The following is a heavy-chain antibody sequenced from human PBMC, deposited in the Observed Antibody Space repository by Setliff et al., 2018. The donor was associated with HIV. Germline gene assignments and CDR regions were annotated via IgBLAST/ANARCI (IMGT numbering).Heavy chain of an antibody. CDR3: ARMRYFDWIMMDY. V-gene: IGHV2-70*20. CDR2: IDWDDNK. CDR1: GFSLASIGVG. J-gene: IGHJ4*02. D-gene: IGHD3-9*01. Sequence: ESGPTLVNPPQTLTLTCTVSGFSLASIGVGVGWVRQPPGEGLEWLALIDWDDNKFYSTSLKTRLTISKDTSKNQVVLKMTNMDPVDTATYYCARMRYFDWIMMDYWGQGTLVTVSS.